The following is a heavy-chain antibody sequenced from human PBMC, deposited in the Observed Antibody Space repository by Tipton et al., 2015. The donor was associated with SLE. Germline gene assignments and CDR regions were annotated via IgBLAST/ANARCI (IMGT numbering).Heavy chain of an antibody. Sequence: QLVQSGGGVVQPGGSLRLSWAASGFTFSSYGMHWVRQAPGKGLEWVAFIRYDGSNKYYADSVKGRFTISRDNSKNTLYLQMNSLRAEDTAVYYCAKDQSMIVVVSYFDYWGQGTLVTVSS. CDR2: IRYDGSNK. D-gene: IGHD3-22*01. V-gene: IGHV3-30*02. CDR3: AKDQSMIVVVSYFDY. J-gene: IGHJ4*02. CDR1: GFTFSSYG.